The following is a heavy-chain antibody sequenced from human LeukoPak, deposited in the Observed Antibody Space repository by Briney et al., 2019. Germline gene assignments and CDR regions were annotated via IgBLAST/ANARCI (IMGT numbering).Heavy chain of an antibody. Sequence: PGGTLRLSCAASGFTFSSYEMNWVRQAPGKGREGGSYISSSGSTIYYAASVKGRFTISRDNAKNSLYLQMNSLRAEDTAVYYCARVFGNAFDIWGQGTMVTVSS. V-gene: IGHV3-48*03. D-gene: IGHD3-3*01. CDR1: GFTFSSYE. J-gene: IGHJ3*02. CDR2: ISSSGSTI. CDR3: ARVFGNAFDI.